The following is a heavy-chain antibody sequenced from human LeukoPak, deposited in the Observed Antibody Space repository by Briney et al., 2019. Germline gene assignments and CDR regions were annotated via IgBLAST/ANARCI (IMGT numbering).Heavy chain of an antibody. CDR3: AKAAERRFDHSNSPVY. CDR1: RFRFPTCHYG. V-gene: IGHV3-33*06. J-gene: IGHJ4*02. D-gene: IGHD4-11*01. CDR2: IWSDGTNQ. Sequence: GKSLTLSCRASRFRFPTCHYGMHCVRQAPGRGLEWVAVIWSDGTNQYYADSVRGRFTISRDNSQNTVYLQMHSLRVEDTAVYFCAKAAERRFDHSNSPVYWGQGTLVTVSS.